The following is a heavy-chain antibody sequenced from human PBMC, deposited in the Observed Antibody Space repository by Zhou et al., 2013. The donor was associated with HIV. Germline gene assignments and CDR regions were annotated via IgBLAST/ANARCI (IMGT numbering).Heavy chain of an antibody. CDR1: GGTFSTYA. CDR3: ARDRTDYYDSSAYYPNWFDP. CDR2: IIPIFGTA. Sequence: QVQLVQSGAEVKKPGSSVKVSCKASGGTFSTYAISWVRQAPGQGLEWMGGIIPIFGTADYAQKFQGRVTITTDESTSTAYMELSRLRSDDTAVYYCARDRTDYYDSSAYYPNWFDPWGQGTLVTVSS. V-gene: IGHV1-69*05. J-gene: IGHJ5*02. D-gene: IGHD3-22*01.